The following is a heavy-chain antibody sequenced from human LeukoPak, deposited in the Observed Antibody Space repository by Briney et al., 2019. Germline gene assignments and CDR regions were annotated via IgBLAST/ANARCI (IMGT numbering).Heavy chain of an antibody. Sequence: GASVKVSFKASGYTFNDYYMHWGRHAPGQGLEWMGRINPNSGGTNYAQKFQGRVTMTSDTSISTAYLELRRITPGDTAVYYCARVEDYSGSSQLGYWGQGTLVTVSS. J-gene: IGHJ4*02. CDR2: INPNSGGT. CDR1: GYTFNDYY. CDR3: ARVEDYSGSSQLGY. D-gene: IGHD1-26*01. V-gene: IGHV1-2*06.